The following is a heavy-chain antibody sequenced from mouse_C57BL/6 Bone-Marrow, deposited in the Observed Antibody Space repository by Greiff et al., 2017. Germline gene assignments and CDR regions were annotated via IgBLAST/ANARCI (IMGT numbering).Heavy chain of an antibody. CDR2: IYPGSGST. CDR1: GYTFTSYW. CDR3: ARSAYYSNYWYFDV. Sequence: QVQLQQPGAELVKPGASVKMSCKASGYTFTSYWITWVKPRPGQGLEWIGDIYPGSGSTNYNEKFKSKATLTVDTSSSTAYMQLSSLTSEDSAVYYCARSAYYSNYWYFDVWGTGTTVTVSS. D-gene: IGHD2-5*01. V-gene: IGHV1-55*01. J-gene: IGHJ1*03.